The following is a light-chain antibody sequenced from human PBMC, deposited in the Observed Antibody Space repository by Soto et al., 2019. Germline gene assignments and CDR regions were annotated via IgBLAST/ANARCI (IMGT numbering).Light chain of an antibody. J-gene: IGLJ1*01. CDR3: SSYTSSSTL. V-gene: IGLV2-14*01. CDR1: SSDVGGYNY. Sequence: QSVPTQPDSVSGSPGQSITISCTGTSSDVGGYNYVSWYQQHPGKAPKLMIYAVTDRPSGVSSRFSGSKSGNTASLTISGLQAEDEADYYCSSYTSSSTLFGTGTKVTVL. CDR2: AVT.